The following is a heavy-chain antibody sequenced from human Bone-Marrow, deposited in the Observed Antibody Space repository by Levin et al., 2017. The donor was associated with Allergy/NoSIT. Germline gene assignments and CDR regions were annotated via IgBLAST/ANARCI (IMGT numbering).Heavy chain of an antibody. V-gene: IGHV7-4-1*01. CDR2: INTDTGTP. Sequence: PVASVKVSCKASGYTFTRYAMNWLRQAPGQGLEGMGWINTDTGTPTFSPGFTGRFVFSLDSSVRTAYLQISSLEGADTAVYYCAGGPQTSRTSWYWFDYWGQGNLVAVSS. CDR3: AGGPQTSRTSWYWFDY. D-gene: IGHD6-13*01. J-gene: IGHJ4*02. CDR1: GYTFTRYA.